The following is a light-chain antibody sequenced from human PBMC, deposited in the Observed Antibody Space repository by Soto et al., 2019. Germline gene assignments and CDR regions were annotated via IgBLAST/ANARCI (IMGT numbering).Light chain of an antibody. J-gene: IGLJ1*01. V-gene: IGLV2-14*01. CDR2: EVN. CDR3: SSYTNINTRACV. CDR1: SSDVGSYTY. Sequence: QSVLTQPASVSGSPRQSITISCTGASSDVGSYTYVSWYQQHPGKAPKLMIYEVNNRPSGVSNRFSGSKSGNTASLTISGLQAEDEAEYYCSSYTNINTRACVFGTGTKVTVL.